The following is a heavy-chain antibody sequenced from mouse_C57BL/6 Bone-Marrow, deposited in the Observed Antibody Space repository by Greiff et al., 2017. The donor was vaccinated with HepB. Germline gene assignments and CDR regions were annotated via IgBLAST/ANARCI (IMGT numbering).Heavy chain of an antibody. CDR2: ISSGSSTI. D-gene: IGHD2-2*01. CDR3: ARPLWLRRGFDY. J-gene: IGHJ2*01. Sequence: EVKVEESGGGLVKPGGSLKLSCAASGFTFSDYGMHWVRQAPEKGLEWVAYISSGSSTIYYADTVKGRFTISRDNAKNTLFLQMTSLRSEDTAMYYCARPLWLRRGFDYWGQGTTLTVSS. V-gene: IGHV5-17*01. CDR1: GFTFSDYG.